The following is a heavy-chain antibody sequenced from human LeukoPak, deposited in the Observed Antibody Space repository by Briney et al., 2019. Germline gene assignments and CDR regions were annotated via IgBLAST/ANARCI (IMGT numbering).Heavy chain of an antibody. Sequence: SETLSLTCAVYGGSFSGYYWSWIRQPPGKGLEWIGEINHSGSTNYNPSLKSRVTISVDTSKNQFSLKLGSVTAADTAVYYCARDLSGSQDYWGQGTLVTVSS. CDR3: ARDLSGSQDY. D-gene: IGHD1-26*01. J-gene: IGHJ4*02. V-gene: IGHV4-34*01. CDR2: INHSGST. CDR1: GGSFSGYY.